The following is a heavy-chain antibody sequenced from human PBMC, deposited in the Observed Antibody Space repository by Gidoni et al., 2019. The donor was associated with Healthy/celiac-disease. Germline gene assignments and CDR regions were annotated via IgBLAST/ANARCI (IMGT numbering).Heavy chain of an antibody. CDR2: INPSGGST. CDR3: ARAPYGSGTPSAFDI. D-gene: IGHD3-10*01. V-gene: IGHV1-46*01. Sequence: QVQLVQSGAEVKKPGASVKVSCKASGYTFTSYYMHWVRQAPGQGLEWMGIINPSGGSTSYAQKFQGRVTMTRDTSTSTVYMELSSLRSEDTAVYYCARAPYGSGTPSAFDIWGQGTMVTVSS. CDR1: GYTFTSYY. J-gene: IGHJ3*02.